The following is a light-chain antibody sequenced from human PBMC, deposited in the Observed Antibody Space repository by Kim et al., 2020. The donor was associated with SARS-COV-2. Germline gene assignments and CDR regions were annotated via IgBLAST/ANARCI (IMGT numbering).Light chain of an antibody. CDR3: QQYSNWKT. CDR1: QSVSSK. J-gene: IGKJ1*01. Sequence: SVSPGERATLSCRASQSVSSKLAWYQQKPGQAPRLLISGASTRATGIPARFSGSGSGTEFTLTINSLQSEDFAVYYCQQYSNWKTFGQGTKVDIK. CDR2: GAS. V-gene: IGKV3-15*01.